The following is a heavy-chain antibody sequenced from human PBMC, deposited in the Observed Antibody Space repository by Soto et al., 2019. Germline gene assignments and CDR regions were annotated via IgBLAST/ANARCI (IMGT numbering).Heavy chain of an antibody. CDR3: ARALYYSNYGGLDY. J-gene: IGHJ4*02. Sequence: QVQLQQWGAGLLKPSETLSLTCAVYGGSFSGYYWSWIRQPPGKGLEWIGEINHSGSTNYNPSLKSRVTISVDTSKNQISLKLSSVTAADTAVYYCARALYYSNYGGLDYWGQGTLVTVSS. CDR1: GGSFSGYY. V-gene: IGHV4-34*01. D-gene: IGHD4-4*01. CDR2: INHSGST.